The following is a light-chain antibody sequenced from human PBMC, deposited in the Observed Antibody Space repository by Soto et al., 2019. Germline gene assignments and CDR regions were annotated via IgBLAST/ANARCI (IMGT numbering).Light chain of an antibody. CDR3: QERSKWRPYT. V-gene: IGKV3-11*01. J-gene: IGKJ2*01. CDR2: DAS. Sequence: EIVLTQSPATLSLSPGERATLSCRASQSVSSYLAWYQQRPGQAPRLLVYDASNGATGIPAGFSGSGSGTGVTRSVSSLEREDFAVYYCQERSKWRPYTFGRGTKLEIK. CDR1: QSVSSY.